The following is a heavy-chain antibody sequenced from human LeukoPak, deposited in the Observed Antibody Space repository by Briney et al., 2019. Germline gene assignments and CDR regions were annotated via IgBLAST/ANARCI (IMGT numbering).Heavy chain of an antibody. CDR3: ARRDYAAWFDP. Sequence: SETQSLTCNVSGDSITSGAFYWAWIRQSPGKGLEWIGNVYYSGSTQYNPSLRGRVSISMDKTKNQFSLNLNSVSVTDTAIYYCARRDYAAWFDPWGQGTLVTVSS. D-gene: IGHD4/OR15-4a*01. CDR2: VYYSGST. CDR1: GDSITSGAFY. V-gene: IGHV4-39*01. J-gene: IGHJ5*02.